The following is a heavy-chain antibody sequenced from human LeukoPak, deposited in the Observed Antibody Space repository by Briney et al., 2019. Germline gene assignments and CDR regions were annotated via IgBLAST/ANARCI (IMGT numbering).Heavy chain of an antibody. J-gene: IGHJ5*02. D-gene: IGHD6-13*01. CDR1: GDSISSGGYS. V-gene: IGHV4-30-4*07. CDR3: ARVVAAAGNNWFDP. CDR2: IHDSGST. Sequence: SETLSLTCVVSGDSISSGGYSWSWIRQTPGKGLEWIACIHDSGSTYNNPSLKSRLSISIDMSKNQFSLKLNSVTAADTAVYYCARVVAAAGNNWFDPWGQGTLVTVSS.